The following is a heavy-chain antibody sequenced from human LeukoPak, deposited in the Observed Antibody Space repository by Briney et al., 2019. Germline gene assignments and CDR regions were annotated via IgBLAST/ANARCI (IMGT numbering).Heavy chain of an antibody. J-gene: IGHJ6*02. CDR1: GFTVSTTY. CDR2: IYSGGST. CDR3: ARDREAFYGMDV. Sequence: PGGSLRLSCAASGFTVSTTYMSWVRQAPGKGLEWVSVIYSGGSTYYADSVKGRFTISRDNSKNTLYLQMNSLRAEDTAVYYCARDREAFYGMDVWGQGTTVTVSS. V-gene: IGHV3-53*01. D-gene: IGHD1-26*01.